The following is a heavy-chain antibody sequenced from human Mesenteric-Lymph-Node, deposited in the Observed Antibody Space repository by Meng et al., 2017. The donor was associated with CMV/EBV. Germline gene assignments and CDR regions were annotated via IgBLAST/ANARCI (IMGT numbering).Heavy chain of an antibody. J-gene: IGHJ4*02. CDR3: ARGRYCTSISCYFDY. CDR2: ISSSSGDI. V-gene: IGHV3-21*01. Sequence: GESLKISCAASGFTFSSYSMNWVRQAPGKGLEWVSSISSSSGDIYHGDSVKGRFTISRDNAKNSLYLQMNSLRAEDTAVYYCARGRYCTSISCYFDYWGQGTLVTVSS. CDR1: GFTFSSYS. D-gene: IGHD2-2*01.